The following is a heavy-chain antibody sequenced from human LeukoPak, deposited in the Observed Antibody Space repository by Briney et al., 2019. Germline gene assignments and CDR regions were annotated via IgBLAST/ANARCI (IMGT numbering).Heavy chain of an antibody. Sequence: SETLSLTCTVSGDSISRGSYYWRWVRQPGGRGLEWIGRIYSNGDTKFTPSLKSRVTISLDTSKNQFSLKLSSATAADTAVYYCTSRHSKQQPYYYYMDIWGKGTTVTVSS. CDR1: GDSISRGSYY. J-gene: IGHJ6*03. D-gene: IGHD6-13*01. CDR3: TSRHSKQQPYYYYMDI. V-gene: IGHV4-61*02. CDR2: IYSNGDT.